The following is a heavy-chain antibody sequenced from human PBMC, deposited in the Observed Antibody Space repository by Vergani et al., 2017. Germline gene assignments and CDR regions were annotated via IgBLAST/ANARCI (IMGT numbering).Heavy chain of an antibody. J-gene: IGHJ6*02. CDR3: ATGPYYYGMDA. Sequence: VQLVQSGAEVKKPGSSVKVSCKASGYTFTDYYMHWVQQAPGKGLEWMGLVDPEDGETIYAEKFQGRVTITADTSTDTAYMELSSLRSEDTAVYYCATGPYYYGMDAWGQGTTVTVSS. CDR2: VDPEDGET. CDR1: GYTFTDYY. V-gene: IGHV1-69-2*01.